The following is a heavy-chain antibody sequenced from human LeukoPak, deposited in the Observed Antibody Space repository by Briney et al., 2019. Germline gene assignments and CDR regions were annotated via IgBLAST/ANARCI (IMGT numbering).Heavy chain of an antibody. V-gene: IGHV4-4*07. CDR1: GGSISSYY. CDR3: ARGIAVAGPDYYFDY. J-gene: IGHJ4*02. CDR2: IYTSGST. Sequence: PSETLSLTCTVSGGSISSYYWSWIRQPAGKGLEWIGRIYTSGSTNYNPSLKSRVTMSVDTSKNQFSLKLSSVTAADTAVYYCARGIAVAGPDYYFDYWGQGTLVTVSS. D-gene: IGHD6-19*01.